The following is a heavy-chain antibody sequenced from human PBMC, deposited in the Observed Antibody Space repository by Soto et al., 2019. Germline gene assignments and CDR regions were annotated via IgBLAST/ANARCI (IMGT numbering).Heavy chain of an antibody. D-gene: IGHD2-21*02. CDR2: IIPLFGTP. V-gene: IGHV1-69*01. J-gene: IGHJ5*01. CDR3: ARASPVICGGDPCYRLDSSFDS. CDR1: GATFSTTG. Sequence: QVQLVQSGAEVRKPGSSLRVSCKSSGATFSTTGISWVRQAPGQGLEWMGGIIPLFGTPKYARKFQGRVSITADESKNTVYMEVNSLRPGDAAVYYCARASPVICGGDPCYRLDSSFDSWGQGSLVIVSS.